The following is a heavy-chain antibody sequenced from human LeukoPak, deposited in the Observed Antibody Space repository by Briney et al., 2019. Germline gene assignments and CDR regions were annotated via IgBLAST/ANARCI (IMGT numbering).Heavy chain of an antibody. CDR1: GGSISSSTYY. J-gene: IGHJ4*02. CDR2: IYHSGST. D-gene: IGHD2-21*01. V-gene: IGHV4-39*07. CDR3: RPSESPSCFDY. Sequence: TSETLSLTCIISGGSISSSTYYWGWIRQPPGKGLEWIGNIYHSGSTYYNPSLKSRVTISIDTSKNQFSLNLRSDCARRTTYYGWRPSESPSCFDYWGQGVLVTVSS.